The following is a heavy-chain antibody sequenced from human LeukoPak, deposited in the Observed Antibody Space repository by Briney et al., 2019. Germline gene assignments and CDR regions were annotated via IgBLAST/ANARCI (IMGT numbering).Heavy chain of an antibody. CDR1: GFTFSSSG. Sequence: GGTLRLSCAASGFTFSSSGMSWVRQAPGKGLEWVSGISGSGSSTYYADSVKGRFTISRDNSKNTLYLQMNSLRAEDPAVYYCARLLAYNSGGEAFDHWGQGTLVTVSS. V-gene: IGHV3-23*01. J-gene: IGHJ4*02. CDR3: ARLLAYNSGGEAFDH. D-gene: IGHD1-20*01. CDR2: ISGSGSST.